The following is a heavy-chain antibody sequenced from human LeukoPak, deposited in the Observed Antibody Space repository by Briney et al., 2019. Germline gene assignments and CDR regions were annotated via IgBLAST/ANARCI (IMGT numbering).Heavy chain of an antibody. J-gene: IGHJ4*02. CDR2: INYSGTT. CDR3: ARLFDS. V-gene: IGHV4-39*01. CDR1: GGAITNDNFY. Sequence: SETLSLTCTVSGGAITNDNFYWGWVRQPPGKGLEWVVSINYSGTTYYNPSLRSRLSTSVDTSRTQFFLTLNSVTAADTAVYYCARLFDSWGRGILVTVSS.